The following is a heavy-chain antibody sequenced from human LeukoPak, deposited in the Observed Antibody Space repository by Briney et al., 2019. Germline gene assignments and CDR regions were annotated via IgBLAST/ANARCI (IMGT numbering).Heavy chain of an antibody. CDR1: GFTFSSYA. Sequence: PGGSLRLSCAASGFTFSSYAMSWVRQAPGKGLEWVSAISGSGGSTYYADSVKGRFTISRDNFKNTVFLQLNSLRPEDTAVYYCAKHGDNVWGSFRFGLDYWGQGTLVTVSS. CDR2: ISGSGGST. V-gene: IGHV3-23*01. CDR3: AKHGDNVWGSFRFGLDY. D-gene: IGHD3-16*02. J-gene: IGHJ4*02.